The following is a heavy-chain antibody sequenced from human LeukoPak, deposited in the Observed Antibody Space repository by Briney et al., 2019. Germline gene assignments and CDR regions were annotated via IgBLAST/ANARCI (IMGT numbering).Heavy chain of an antibody. Sequence: GGSLRLSCAASGFTVSSNYMSWVRQAPGKGLEWVSVIYSGGSTYYADSVKGRFTISRDNSKNTLYLQMNSLRAEDTAVYYCARDSHTAPGLWLYAFDIWGQGTMVTVSS. J-gene: IGHJ3*02. CDR3: ARDSHTAPGLWLYAFDI. V-gene: IGHV3-66*01. CDR1: GFTVSSNY. D-gene: IGHD5-18*01. CDR2: IYSGGST.